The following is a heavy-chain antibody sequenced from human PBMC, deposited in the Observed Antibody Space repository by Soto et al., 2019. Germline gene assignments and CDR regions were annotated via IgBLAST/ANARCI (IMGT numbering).Heavy chain of an antibody. CDR3: ARGVVVVAASQLGWFAP. Sequence: QVQLVQSGAEVKKPGSSVKVSCKASGGTFSRDAISWVRQAPGQGLEWMGGIIPMFGTAKYVQKFQGRLTITADESTTTASREWRALRSDAPAVFYWARGVVVVAASQLGWFAPWGQGTLVTVSS. V-gene: IGHV1-69*01. J-gene: IGHJ5*02. CDR2: IIPMFGTA. CDR1: GGTFSRDA. D-gene: IGHD2-15*01.